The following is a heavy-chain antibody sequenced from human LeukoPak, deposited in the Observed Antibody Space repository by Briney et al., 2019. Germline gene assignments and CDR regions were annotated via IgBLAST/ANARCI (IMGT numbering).Heavy chain of an antibody. CDR3: ARGLVPAAMPLNY. CDR2: INPSSGGT. CDR1: GYIFTGSY. V-gene: IGHV1-2*02. Sequence: ASVKVSSKASGYIFTGSYMCWGRQAPGQGLEWMGWINPSSGGTNYAQKFQGRVTMTRDTSISTAYMELSRLRSDDTAVYYCARGLVPAAMPLNYWGQGTLVTVSS. D-gene: IGHD2-2*01. J-gene: IGHJ4*02.